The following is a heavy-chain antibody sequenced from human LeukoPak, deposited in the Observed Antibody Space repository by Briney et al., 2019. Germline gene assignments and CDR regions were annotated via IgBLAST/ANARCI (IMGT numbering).Heavy chain of an antibody. J-gene: IGHJ4*02. Sequence: GGSLRLSCGVSGFPFGSYGMSWVRQTPGKGLEWVSAISGSGGDTYYADSVTGRFTISRDNSKNTLYLQMNSLRAEDTAVYYCAKDQGYSGSYYLVYWGQGTLVTVSS. D-gene: IGHD1-26*01. CDR2: ISGSGGDT. V-gene: IGHV3-23*01. CDR3: AKDQGYSGSYYLVY. CDR1: GFPFGSYG.